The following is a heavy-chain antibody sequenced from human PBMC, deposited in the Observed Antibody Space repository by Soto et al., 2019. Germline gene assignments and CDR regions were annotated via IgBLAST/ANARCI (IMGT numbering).Heavy chain of an antibody. D-gene: IGHD4-17*01. CDR3: AREADYGDYYYYGMDV. V-gene: IGHV1-69*13. Sequence: SVKVSCKASGGTFSIYASSWVRQAPGQGLEWMGGIIPIFGTANYAQKFQGRVTITADESTSTAYMELSSLRSEDTAEYYCAREADYGDYYYYGMDVWGQGTTVTVSS. CDR1: GGTFSIYA. CDR2: IIPIFGTA. J-gene: IGHJ6*02.